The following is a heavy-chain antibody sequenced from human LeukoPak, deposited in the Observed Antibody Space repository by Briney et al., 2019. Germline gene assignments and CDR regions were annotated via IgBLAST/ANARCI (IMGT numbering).Heavy chain of an antibody. Sequence: ASVKVSCKASGGTFSTYPITWVRQAPGQGLEWMGTFIPSFGTANYAQTFQGRLTFTADKSTTTAYMDLSSLRSEDTAVYFCSRGLTPVAEMAKVGGYWGQGTLVTVSS. CDR3: SRGLTPVAEMAKVGGY. V-gene: IGHV1-69*06. J-gene: IGHJ4*02. D-gene: IGHD5-24*01. CDR2: FIPSFGTA. CDR1: GGTFSTYP.